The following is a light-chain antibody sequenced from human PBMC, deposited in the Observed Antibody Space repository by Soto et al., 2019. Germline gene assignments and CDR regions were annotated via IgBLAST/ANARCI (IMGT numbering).Light chain of an antibody. J-gene: IGLJ2*01. Sequence: QSVLTQPPSVSAAPGQRVTISCSGSSSNIENNFVSWYQQLPGTAPKVLIYDNNKRPSGTPDRFSGSKSGTSATLGITGLQTGDEADYYCGAWDNSLSAGVFGGGTKDRP. V-gene: IGLV1-51*01. CDR2: DNN. CDR1: SSNIENNF. CDR3: GAWDNSLSAGV.